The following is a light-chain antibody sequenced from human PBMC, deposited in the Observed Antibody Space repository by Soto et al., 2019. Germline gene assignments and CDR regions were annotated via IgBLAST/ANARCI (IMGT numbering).Light chain of an antibody. V-gene: IGLV1-51*01. CDR3: GTWDSSLSAVV. CDR1: SSNIGKNY. CDR2: DNN. J-gene: IGLJ2*01. Sequence: QSVLTQPPSVSAAPGQKVTISCSGSSSNIGKNYVSWYQQLPGTAPKLLIYDNNKRPSGIPDRFSDSKSGTSATLGITGLQTGDEADYYCGTWDSSLSAVVFGGGTKVTVL.